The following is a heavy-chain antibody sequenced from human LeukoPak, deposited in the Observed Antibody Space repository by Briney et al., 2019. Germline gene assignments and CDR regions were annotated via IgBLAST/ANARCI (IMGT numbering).Heavy chain of an antibody. V-gene: IGHV4-34*01. D-gene: IGHD3-10*01. Sequence: SETLSLTCAVNGGSFSGYFWSWIRQPPGKGLEWMGEINYGGSTNYNPSLKSRVTISVDTSKKQFSLKLSSVTAADTAVYYCARGIRITMVRGVISVRFDPWGQEPWSPSPQ. CDR1: GGSFSGYF. CDR2: INYGGST. CDR3: ARGIRITMVRGVISVRFDP. J-gene: IGHJ5*02.